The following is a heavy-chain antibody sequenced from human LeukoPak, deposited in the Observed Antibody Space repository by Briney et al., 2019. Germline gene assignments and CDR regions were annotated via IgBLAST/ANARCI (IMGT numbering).Heavy chain of an antibody. J-gene: IGHJ4*02. Sequence: GGSLRLSCAASGFIFSNYAMHWVRQAAGKGLEWVAYIRYDGSRKYYADSVNGRFTIPRDNSKNTLYLQVHSLRGEDTAVYYCATETPDTSGSKLDYWGQGTLVTVSS. D-gene: IGHD3-22*01. CDR3: ATETPDTSGSKLDY. V-gene: IGHV3-30*02. CDR2: IRYDGSRK. CDR1: GFIFSNYA.